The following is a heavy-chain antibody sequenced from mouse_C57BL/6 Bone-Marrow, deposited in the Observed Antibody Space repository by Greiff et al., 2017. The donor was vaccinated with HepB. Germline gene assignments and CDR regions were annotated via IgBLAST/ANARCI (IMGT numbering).Heavy chain of an antibody. Sequence: EVQLQQSGAELVRPGASVKLSCTASGFNIKDDYMHWVKQRPEKGLEWIGWIDPDDGDTKYASKFQGKATITADTSSNTAYLQLSSLTSEDTAVYFCTTGMYGKGYWGQGTTITVSS. CDR2: IDPDDGDT. V-gene: IGHV14-4*01. CDR1: GFNIKDDY. D-gene: IGHD2-10*02. J-gene: IGHJ2*01. CDR3: TTGMYGKGY.